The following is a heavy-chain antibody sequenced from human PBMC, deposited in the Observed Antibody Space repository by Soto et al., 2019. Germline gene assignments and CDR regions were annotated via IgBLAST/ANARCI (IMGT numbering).Heavy chain of an antibody. CDR1: GGSISSSSYY. Sequence: SETLSLTCTVSGGSISSSSYYWGWIRQPPGKGLEWIGSIYYSGSTYYNPSLKSRVTISVDTSKNQFSLKLSSVTAADTAVYYCARYFDWLLSEYYFDYWGQGTLVTVSS. CDR3: ARYFDWLLSEYYFDY. J-gene: IGHJ4*02. CDR2: IYYSGST. D-gene: IGHD3-9*01. V-gene: IGHV4-39*01.